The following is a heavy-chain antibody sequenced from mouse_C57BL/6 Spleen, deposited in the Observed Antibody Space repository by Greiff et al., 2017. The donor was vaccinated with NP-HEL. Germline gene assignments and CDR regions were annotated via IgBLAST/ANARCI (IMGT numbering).Heavy chain of an antibody. CDR2: IDPEDGET. J-gene: IGHJ4*01. Sequence: EVQLQQSGAELVKPGASVKLSCTASGFNIKDYYMHWVKQRTEQGLEWIGRIDPEDGETKYAQKFQGKATITADTSSNTAYLQLSSLTSEDTAVYYCARKGTSGYAMDYWGQGTSVTVSS. D-gene: IGHD1-3*01. CDR1: GFNIKDYY. V-gene: IGHV14-2*01. CDR3: ARKGTSGYAMDY.